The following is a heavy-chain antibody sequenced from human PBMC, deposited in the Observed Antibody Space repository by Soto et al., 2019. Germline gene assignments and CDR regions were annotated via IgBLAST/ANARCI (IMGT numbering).Heavy chain of an antibody. J-gene: IGHJ6*02. D-gene: IGHD6-25*01. Sequence: QVQLQESGPGLVKPSETLSLTCTVSGGSISSYYWSWIRQPPGKGLEWIGYIYYSGSTNYNPSLKSRVTISVDTSKNQFPLKLSSVTAADTAVYYCARARAAYYYYYGMDVWGQGTTVTVSS. V-gene: IGHV4-59*01. CDR2: IYYSGST. CDR3: ARARAAYYYYYGMDV. CDR1: GGSISSYY.